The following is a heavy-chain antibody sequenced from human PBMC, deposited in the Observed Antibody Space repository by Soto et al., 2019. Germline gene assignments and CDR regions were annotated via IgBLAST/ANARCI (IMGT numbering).Heavy chain of an antibody. CDR1: GFTFSSYA. CDR2: ISYDGSNK. Sequence: QVQLVESGGGVVQPGRSLRLSCAASGFTFSSYAMHWVRQAPGKGLEWVAVISYDGSNKYYADSVKGRFTSSRDNSKNTLYLQMNSLGSEDTSVYYCARVSGIVGAAFDYWGQGPLCTFSS. CDR3: ARVSGIVGAAFDY. V-gene: IGHV3-30-3*01. J-gene: IGHJ4*02. D-gene: IGHD1-26*01.